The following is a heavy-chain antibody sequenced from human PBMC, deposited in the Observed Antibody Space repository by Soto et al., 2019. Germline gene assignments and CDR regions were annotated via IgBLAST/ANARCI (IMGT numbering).Heavy chain of an antibody. CDR1: GFTFSSYG. V-gene: IGHV3-33*01. CDR3: ARDKAGYNSGWYFYGMDV. D-gene: IGHD6-19*01. CDR2: IWYDGSNN. J-gene: IGHJ6*02. Sequence: QVQLVGSGGGVVQPGRSLRLSCAASGFTFSSYGMHWVRQAPGKGLEWVAIIWYDGSNNYYAESVKGRFTISRDNSKNTLYLQRNCLRVEDTAVYYCARDKAGYNSGWYFYGMDVWGQGTTVTVSS.